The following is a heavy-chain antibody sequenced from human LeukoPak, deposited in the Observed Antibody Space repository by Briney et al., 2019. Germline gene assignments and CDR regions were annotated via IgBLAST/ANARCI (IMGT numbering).Heavy chain of an antibody. CDR1: GGSFSGYY. D-gene: IGHD2-2*01. CDR3: ARAPEGSTSFGYMDV. CDR2: INHSGST. Sequence: SETLSLTCAAYGGSFSGYYWSWIRQPPGKGLEWIGEINHSGSTNYNPSLKSRVTISVDTSKNQFSLKLSSVTAADTAVYYCARAPEGSTSFGYMDVWGKGTTVTVSS. J-gene: IGHJ6*03. V-gene: IGHV4-34*01.